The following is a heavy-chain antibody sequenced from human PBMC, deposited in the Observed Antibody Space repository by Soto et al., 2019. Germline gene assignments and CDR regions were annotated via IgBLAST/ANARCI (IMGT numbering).Heavy chain of an antibody. CDR1: GGSFSGYY. V-gene: IGHV4-34*01. CDR3: ARESPDILTGPPWVWYFDL. D-gene: IGHD3-9*01. CDR2: INDRGSI. J-gene: IGHJ2*01. Sequence: QVQLQQWGAGPLRPLETLSLTCGVSGGSFSGYYWAWIRQSPGKGLEGIGEINDRGSINYNPSLKSRVSISVDTSKNHYSLNLRSVTAADTAVYYCARESPDILTGPPWVWYFDLWGRGTLVTVSS.